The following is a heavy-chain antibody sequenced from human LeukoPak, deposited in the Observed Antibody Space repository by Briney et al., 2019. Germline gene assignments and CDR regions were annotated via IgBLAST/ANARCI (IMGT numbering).Heavy chain of an antibody. V-gene: IGHV1-69*04. CDR1: GGTFSSYA. CDR2: IIPILGIA. Sequence: ASVKVSCKASGGTFSSYAISWVRQAPGQGLEWMGRIIPILGIANYAQKFQGRVTITADKSTSTAYMELSSLRSEDTAVYYCARMGPGLLWFGELLSNWFDPWGQGTLVTVSS. J-gene: IGHJ5*02. D-gene: IGHD3-10*01. CDR3: ARMGPGLLWFGELLSNWFDP.